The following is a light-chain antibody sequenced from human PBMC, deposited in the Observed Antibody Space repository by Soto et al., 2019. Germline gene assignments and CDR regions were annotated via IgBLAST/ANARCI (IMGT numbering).Light chain of an antibody. J-gene: IGKJ1*01. V-gene: IGKV3-15*01. CDR1: LSVSTN. CDR3: QQYNIWPRT. Sequence: EIVMTQSPGTLSVSPGERATLSCRASLSVSTNLAWYQQKPGQAPRLLIYGASTRATGISARFSGSGSGTEFSLTISSLQSEDFAVYYCQQYNIWPRTFGQGTKVAIK. CDR2: GAS.